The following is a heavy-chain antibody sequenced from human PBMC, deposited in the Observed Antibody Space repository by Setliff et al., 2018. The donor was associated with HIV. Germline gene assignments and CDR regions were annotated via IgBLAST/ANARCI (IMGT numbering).Heavy chain of an antibody. CDR1: GFTFTNAW. CDR2: IKSKTDGGTT. D-gene: IGHD1-7*01. J-gene: IGHJ5*02. V-gene: IGHV3-15*01. CDR3: ARDPHNWNSNWFDP. Sequence: GGSLRLSCATSGFTFTNAWMSWVRQAPGKGLEWVGRIKSKTDGGTTDYAAPVKGRFTISRDDSKNTLYLQMNSLKTEDTAVYYCARDPHNWNSNWFDPWGQGTLVTVSS.